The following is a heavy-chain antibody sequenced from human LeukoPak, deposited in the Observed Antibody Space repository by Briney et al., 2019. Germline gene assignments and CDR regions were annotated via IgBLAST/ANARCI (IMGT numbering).Heavy chain of an antibody. V-gene: IGHV4-39*01. CDR1: GGSISSSSYY. J-gene: IGHJ6*03. Sequence: PSETLSLTCTVSGGSISSSSYYWGWIRQPPGKGLEWIESIYYSGSTYYNPSLKSRVTISVDTSKNQFSLKLSSVTAADTAVYYCASSGPPPDYYMDVWGKGTTVTVSS. CDR3: ASSGPPPDYYMDV. CDR2: IYYSGST. D-gene: IGHD2-15*01.